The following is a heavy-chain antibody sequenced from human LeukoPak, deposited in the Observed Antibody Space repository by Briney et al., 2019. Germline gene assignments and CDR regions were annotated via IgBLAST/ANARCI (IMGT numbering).Heavy chain of an antibody. Sequence: SETLSLTCTVSGYSTSSGYYWGWIRQPPGKGLEWIGSIYHSGSTYYNPSLKSRVTISVDTSKNQFSLKLSSATAADTAVYYCARDMYYYDSSGYYYDAFDIWGQGTMVTVSS. J-gene: IGHJ3*02. CDR1: GYSTSSGYY. V-gene: IGHV4-38-2*02. CDR3: ARDMYYYDSSGYYYDAFDI. CDR2: IYHSGST. D-gene: IGHD3-22*01.